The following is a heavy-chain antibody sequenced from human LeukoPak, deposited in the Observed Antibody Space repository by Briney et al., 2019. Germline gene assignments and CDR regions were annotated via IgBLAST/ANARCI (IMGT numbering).Heavy chain of an antibody. V-gene: IGHV1-46*01. CDR1: GYTFTSYY. Sequence: ASVKVSCKASGYTFTSYYMHWVRQAPGQGLEWMGIINLSGGSTSYAQKFQGRVTMTRDMSTSTVYMELSSLRSEDTAVYYCARDRLEVVAFDAFDIWGQGTMVTVSS. CDR2: INLSGGST. D-gene: IGHD2-2*01. J-gene: IGHJ3*02. CDR3: ARDRLEVVAFDAFDI.